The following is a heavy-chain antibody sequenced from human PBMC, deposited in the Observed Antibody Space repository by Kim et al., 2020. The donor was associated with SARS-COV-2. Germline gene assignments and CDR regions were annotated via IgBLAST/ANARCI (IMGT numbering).Heavy chain of an antibody. Sequence: SETLSLTCTVSGGSVSSGGYYWSWIRQHPGKGLEWIGYIYYSGCTYYNPSLKSRVTISVDTSKNQFSLKLSSVTAADTAVYYCARDARTTVTTFEDYYYDYGMDVWGQGTTVTVSS. CDR1: GGSVSSGGYY. CDR3: ARDARTTVTTFEDYYYDYGMDV. V-gene: IGHV4-31*03. CDR2: IYYSGCT. D-gene: IGHD4-17*01. J-gene: IGHJ6*02.